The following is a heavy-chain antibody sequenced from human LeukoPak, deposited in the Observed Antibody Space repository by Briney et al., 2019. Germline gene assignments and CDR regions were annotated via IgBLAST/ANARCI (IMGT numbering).Heavy chain of an antibody. CDR1: SLTLINSA. D-gene: IGHD2-2*01. CDR2: IVVGSGDT. V-gene: IGHV1-58*01. J-gene: IGHJ6*02. CDR3: AAGYCTSISCYAAGV. Sequence: ASVKVSCKGSSLTLINSAVQWVRQSRGQRLEWIGWIVVGSGDTNYAQRFQERVTITRDMSTNTAYMELSSLSSEDTAVYYCAAGYCTSISCYAAGVWGQGTTVIVSS.